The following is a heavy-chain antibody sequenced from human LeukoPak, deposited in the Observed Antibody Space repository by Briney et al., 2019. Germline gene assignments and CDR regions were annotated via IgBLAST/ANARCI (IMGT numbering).Heavy chain of an antibody. V-gene: IGHV4-59*01. CDR1: GGSISSYY. CDR3: ARDGGPADYGDYFGWLDP. J-gene: IGHJ5*02. Sequence: PSETPSLTCTVSGGSISSYYWSWIRQPPGKGLEWIGYIYYSGSPNYNPSLKSRVTISVDTSKNQFSLKLSSVTAADTAVYYCARDGGPADYGDYFGWLDPWGQGTLVTVSS. CDR2: IYYSGSP. D-gene: IGHD4-17*01.